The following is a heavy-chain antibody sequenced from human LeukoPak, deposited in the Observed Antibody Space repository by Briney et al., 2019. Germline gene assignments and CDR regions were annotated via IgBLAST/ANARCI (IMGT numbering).Heavy chain of an antibody. D-gene: IGHD3-10*01. J-gene: IGHJ6*03. Sequence: SETLSLTCTVSGYSISSGYYWGWIRQPPGKGLGWIGSIYHSGSTYYNPSLKSRVTISVDTSKNQFSLKLSSVTAADTAVYYCARDLGYYGSGSYADYYYYYMDVWGKGTTVTVSS. CDR2: IYHSGST. CDR3: ARDLGYYGSGSYADYYYYYMDV. CDR1: GYSISSGYY. V-gene: IGHV4-38-2*02.